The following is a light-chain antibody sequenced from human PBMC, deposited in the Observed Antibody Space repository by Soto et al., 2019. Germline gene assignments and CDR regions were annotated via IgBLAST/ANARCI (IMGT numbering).Light chain of an antibody. V-gene: IGKV4-1*01. CDR2: WAS. CDR1: QSVLYSSNTKNY. CDR3: QQDYCSHWT. Sequence: DIVMTQSPDSLAVSLGERATINCKSSQSVLYSSNTKNYLTWYQQKPGQPPKLLIYWASTRESGVPDRFRGSGSGTDSTPTTSSQHAEYVAVYDCQQDYCSHWTCGDGPEVEIE. J-gene: IGKJ1*01.